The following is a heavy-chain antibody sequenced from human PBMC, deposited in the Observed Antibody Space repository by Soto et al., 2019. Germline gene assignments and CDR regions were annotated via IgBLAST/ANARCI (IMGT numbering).Heavy chain of an antibody. CDR3: ARDRGGITVAANPLGEWFDP. J-gene: IGHJ5*02. CDR2: MSQGGTT. D-gene: IGHD6-19*01. CDR1: GVSIANFF. Sequence: QVQLQESGPGLVKPSETLSLTCTVSGVSIANFFWSWIRQPPGKGLEWIGYMSQGGTTTYNPSLKRRATISVDTSKNRLSLKLTSVTAADTAMYYCARDRGGITVAANPLGEWFDPWGPGTLVTVSS. V-gene: IGHV4-59*08.